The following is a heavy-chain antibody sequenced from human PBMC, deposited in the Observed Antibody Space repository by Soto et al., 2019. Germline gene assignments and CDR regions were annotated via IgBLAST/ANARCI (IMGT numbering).Heavy chain of an antibody. CDR2: ISSSTGTI. D-gene: IGHD6-13*01. CDR1: GFTLSSYS. V-gene: IGHV3-48*02. Sequence: EVQLVESGGGLVQPGGSLRLSCAASGFTLSSYSMSWFRQAPGKGLECVSYISSSTGTIYFADSVKGRFTISRDNAKNSLYLKMNSLRDEDTAVYYFATKAATGTLDYWGQGPLVTVSS. J-gene: IGHJ4*02. CDR3: ATKAATGTLDY.